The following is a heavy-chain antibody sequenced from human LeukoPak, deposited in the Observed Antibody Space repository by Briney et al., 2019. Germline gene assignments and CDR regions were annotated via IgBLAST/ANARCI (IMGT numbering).Heavy chain of an antibody. V-gene: IGHV4-34*01. J-gene: IGHJ4*02. Sequence: GSLRLSCAASGFTFSSYSMNWVRQPPGKGLEWIGEINHSGSTNYNPSLKSRVTISVDTSKNQFSLKLSSVTAADTAVYYCASASFYYDSSGYYDYWGQGTLVTVSS. CDR3: ASASFYYDSSGYYDY. CDR1: GFTFSSYS. D-gene: IGHD3-22*01. CDR2: INHSGST.